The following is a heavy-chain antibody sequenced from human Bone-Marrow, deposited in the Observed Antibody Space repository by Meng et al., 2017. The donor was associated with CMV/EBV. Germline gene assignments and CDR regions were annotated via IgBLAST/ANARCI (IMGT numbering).Heavy chain of an antibody. CDR2: ISNSGSTI. D-gene: IGHD5-18*01. J-gene: IGHJ4*02. CDR3: APSGLWF. V-gene: IGHV3-48*03. CDR1: GFTFSSYA. Sequence: GGSLRLSCVASGFTFSSYAMHWVRQAPGKGLEWVSYISNSGSTIYYADSVKGRFTISRDNAKNSLYLQMNSLRAEDTAVYYCAPSGLWFWGQGTLVTVSS.